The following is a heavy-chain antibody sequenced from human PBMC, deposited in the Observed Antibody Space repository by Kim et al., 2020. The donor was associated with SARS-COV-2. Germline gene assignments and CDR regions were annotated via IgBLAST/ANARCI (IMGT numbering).Heavy chain of an antibody. V-gene: IGHV4-34*01. D-gene: IGHD4-17*01. CDR2: INHSGST. J-gene: IGHJ6*02. CDR3: ARGRGGTTVVTLGLGYYYYYGMDV. CDR1: GGSFSGYY. Sequence: SETMSLTCAVYGGSFSGYYWSWIRQPPGKGLEWSGEINHSGSTNYNPSLKGRVTISVDTSKNQFSLKLSSVTAADTAVYYCARGRGGTTVVTLGLGYYYYYGMDVWGQGTTVTVSS.